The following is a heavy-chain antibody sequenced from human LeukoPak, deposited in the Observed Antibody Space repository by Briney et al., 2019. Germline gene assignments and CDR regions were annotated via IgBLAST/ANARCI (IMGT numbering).Heavy chain of an antibody. D-gene: IGHD5-24*01. CDR3: ARHSRRQMAAAADY. V-gene: IGHV5-51*01. CDR2: IYPGDSDT. J-gene: IGHJ4*02. Sequence: GEPLKISCKGSGYSFTNYWIGWVRQMPGKGLEWMGIIYPGDSDTRYSPSFQGQVTISADKSISTAYLQWSSLEASDTAMYYCARHSRRQMAAAADYWGQGTLVTVSS. CDR1: GYSFTNYW.